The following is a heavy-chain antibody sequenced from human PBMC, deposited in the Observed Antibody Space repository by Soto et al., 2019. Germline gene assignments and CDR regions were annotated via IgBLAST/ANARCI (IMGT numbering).Heavy chain of an antibody. CDR3: ASSLRYFDWLLSFYWFDT. CDR1: GGSISSSSYY. Sequence: SETLSLTCTVPGGSISSSSYYWGWIRQPPGKGLEWIGSIYYSGSTYYNPSLKSRVTISVDTSKNQFSLKLSSVTAADTAVYYCASSLRYFDWLLSFYWFDTWGQGTLVT. J-gene: IGHJ5*02. D-gene: IGHD3-9*01. CDR2: IYYSGST. V-gene: IGHV4-39*01.